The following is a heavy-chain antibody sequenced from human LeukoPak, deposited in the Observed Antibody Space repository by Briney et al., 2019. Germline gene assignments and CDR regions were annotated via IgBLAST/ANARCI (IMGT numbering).Heavy chain of an antibody. J-gene: IGHJ4*02. Sequence: GGSLRLSCAASGFTFSSYAMNWVRQAPGKGLEWVSTMSGDATSTYYADSVKGRFTISRDNSKNTLYLQMNSLRAEDTAVYYCAKRTSGSSWYTSDYWGQGTLVTVSS. CDR2: MSGDATST. CDR3: AKRTSGSSWYTSDY. CDR1: GFTFSSYA. D-gene: IGHD6-13*01. V-gene: IGHV3-23*01.